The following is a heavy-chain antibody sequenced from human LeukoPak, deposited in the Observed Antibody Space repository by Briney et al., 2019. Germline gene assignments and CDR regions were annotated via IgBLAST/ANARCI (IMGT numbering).Heavy chain of an antibody. J-gene: IGHJ3*02. V-gene: IGHV4-39*01. CDR3: ARGGQIVVVITLAFDI. Sequence: SETLSLNCTVSGGSISSSSYYWGWIRQPPGKGLEWIGSIYYSGSTYYNPSLKSRVTISVDTSKNQFSLKLSSVTAADTAVYYCARGGQIVVVITLAFDIWGQGTMVTVSS. D-gene: IGHD3-22*01. CDR2: IYYSGST. CDR1: GGSISSSSYY.